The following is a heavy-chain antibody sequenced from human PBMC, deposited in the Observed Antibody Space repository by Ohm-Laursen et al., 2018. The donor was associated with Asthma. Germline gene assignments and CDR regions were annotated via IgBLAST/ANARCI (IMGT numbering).Heavy chain of an antibody. D-gene: IGHD4-17*01. V-gene: IGHV3-48*02. CDR2: ISSSSSTI. J-gene: IGHJ4*02. Sequence: SLRLSCAASGFTFSSYSMNWVRQAPGKGLEWVSYISSSSSTIYYADSVKGRFTISRDNAKNSLYLQMNSLRDEDTAVYYCARGSFDEYGDYPFDSWGQGTLATVSS. CDR3: ARGSFDEYGDYPFDS. CDR1: GFTFSSYS.